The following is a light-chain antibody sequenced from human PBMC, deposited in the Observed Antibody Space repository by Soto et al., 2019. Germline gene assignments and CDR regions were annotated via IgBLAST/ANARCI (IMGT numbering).Light chain of an antibody. J-gene: IGKJ1*01. CDR2: GAS. CDR3: QQYGDSPRS. Sequence: EIVLTQSPGTLSLSPGERATLSCRASQGVTSSYLAWYQHKPGQAPRLLIYGASSRATGIPDRFSGSGSGTNFTLTISRLEPGDFAVYYCQQYGDSPRSFGQGTKVDI. V-gene: IGKV3-20*01. CDR1: QGVTSSY.